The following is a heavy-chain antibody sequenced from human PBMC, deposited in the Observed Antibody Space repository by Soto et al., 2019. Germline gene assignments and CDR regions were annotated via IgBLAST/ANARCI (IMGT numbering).Heavy chain of an antibody. CDR3: ARGHYGMDV. V-gene: IGHV3-7*01. Sequence: EVQLVESGVGLVQPGGSLRLSCAASGFTSSNHWLTWIRQAPGKGLEWVANIKPDGSDKYYVDSVKGRFTISRDNAENSKVLQKNSLRGDDTAGYYCARGHYGMDVWGQGTTVTVSS. CDR1: GFTSSNHW. CDR2: IKPDGSDK. J-gene: IGHJ6*02.